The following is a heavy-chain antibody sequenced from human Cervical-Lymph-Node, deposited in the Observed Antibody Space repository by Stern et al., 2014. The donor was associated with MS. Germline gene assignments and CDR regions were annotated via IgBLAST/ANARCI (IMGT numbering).Heavy chain of an antibody. Sequence: EVQLVQSGAEVKKPGESLKISCKGSGYSFTSYWIGWGRQMPGKGLEGMGINYPGDSDTRYSTSFQGQVTISAEKSISTAYLQWSSLKASDTAMYYCARHCGFRPGCIDYWGQGTLVTVSS. J-gene: IGHJ4*02. D-gene: IGHD2-21*01. CDR1: GYSFTSYW. CDR2: NYPGDSDT. CDR3: ARHCGFRPGCIDY. V-gene: IGHV5-51*01.